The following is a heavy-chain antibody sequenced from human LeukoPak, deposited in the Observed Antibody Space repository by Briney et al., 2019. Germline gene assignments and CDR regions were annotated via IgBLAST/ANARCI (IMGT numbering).Heavy chain of an antibody. CDR1: GFIFSSDA. J-gene: IGHJ4*02. CDR3: AKHVRTSVWFFDY. Sequence: GGSLRLSCAASGFIFSSDALSWVRQAPGKGLEWVSLISGSGGRTDYADSVKGRFTISRDNSKNTLYLQMNSLKAEDTAVYYCAKHVRTSVWFFDYWGQRTMVTVSS. D-gene: IGHD6-19*01. V-gene: IGHV3-23*01. CDR2: ISGSGGRT.